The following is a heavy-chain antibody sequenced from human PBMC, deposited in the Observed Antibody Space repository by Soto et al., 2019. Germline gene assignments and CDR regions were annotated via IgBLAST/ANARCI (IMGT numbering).Heavy chain of an antibody. Sequence: PSETLSLTCTVSGGSVSSGSYYWSWVRQPPGKGLEWIGYIYYSGSTNYNPSLKSRVTISVDTSKNQFSLKLSSVTAADTAVYYCARAANSSGGWGAFDIWGQGTMVTVSS. CDR2: IYYSGST. CDR3: ARAANSSGGWGAFDI. D-gene: IGHD3-22*01. CDR1: GGSVSSGSYY. J-gene: IGHJ3*02. V-gene: IGHV4-61*01.